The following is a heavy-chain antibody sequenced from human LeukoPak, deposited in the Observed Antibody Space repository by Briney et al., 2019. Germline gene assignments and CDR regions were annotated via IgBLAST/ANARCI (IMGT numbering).Heavy chain of an antibody. CDR2: VYYTGTT. CDR1: GGSISSSYYY. J-gene: IGHJ4*02. CDR3: ARLKNSGSYLHYFDY. V-gene: IGHV4-39*01. D-gene: IGHD3-22*01. Sequence: SETLSLTCTVSGGSISSSYYYWGWIRQPPGKGLECIGTVYYTGTTYYNPSLKSPVTISVDTSKNQFSLKLSSVTAADTAVYYCARLKNSGSYLHYFDYWGQGTLVTVSS.